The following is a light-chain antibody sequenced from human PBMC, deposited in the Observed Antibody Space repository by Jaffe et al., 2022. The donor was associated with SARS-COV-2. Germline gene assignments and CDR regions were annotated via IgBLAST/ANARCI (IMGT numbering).Light chain of an antibody. CDR3: CSQTSTGTVV. J-gene: IGLJ3*02. Sequence: QSALTQPASVSGSPGQSITISCAGTSSDVGSYDLVSWYQHYPGKAPKVKIYEVTKRPSGVSDRFSGSKSGNTASLTISGLQTEDEADYYCCSQTSTGTVVFGGGTKLTVL. CDR2: EVT. CDR1: SSDVGSYDL. V-gene: IGLV2-23*02.